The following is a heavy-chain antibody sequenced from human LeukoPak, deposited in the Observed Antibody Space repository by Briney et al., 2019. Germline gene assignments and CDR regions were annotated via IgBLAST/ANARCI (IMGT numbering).Heavy chain of an antibody. CDR3: ARGRVGATPGGVY. V-gene: IGHV4-34*01. CDR2: INHSGST. CDR1: GGSFSGYY. J-gene: IGHJ4*02. D-gene: IGHD1-26*01. Sequence: SETLSLTCAVYGGSFSGYYWSWIRQPPGKGLEWIGEINHSGSTNYNPSHKSRVTISVDTSKNQFSLKLSSVTAADTAVYYCARGRVGATPGGVYWGQGTLVTVSS.